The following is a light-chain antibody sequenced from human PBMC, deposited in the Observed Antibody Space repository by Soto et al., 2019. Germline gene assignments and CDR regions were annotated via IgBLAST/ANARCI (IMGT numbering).Light chain of an antibody. CDR2: GAS. CDR3: QQYNNWPRT. V-gene: IGKV3-15*01. J-gene: IGKJ1*01. Sequence: EIVMTQSPATLSVSPGERATLSCRASQSVSSNLAWYQQKPGQAPRLLIYGASTRATGIPARLSGSGSGTEFTLTIDSLQSEDFADYFCQQYNNWPRTFGQGTKV. CDR1: QSVSSN.